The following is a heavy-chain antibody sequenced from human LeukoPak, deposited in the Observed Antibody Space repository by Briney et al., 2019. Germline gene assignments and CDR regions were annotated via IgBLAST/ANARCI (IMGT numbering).Heavy chain of an antibody. CDR2: VQTKANSYAT. Sequence: GGSLRLSSAAPGFTFSAADARCVRQASGKGLEWVGRVQTKANSYATAYAASLKGRFTISRDDSANTAYLQMNSLSIEDTALYYCTTCRSRHYWGQGTLVTVSS. J-gene: IGHJ4*02. CDR3: TTCRSRHY. CDR1: GFTFSAAD. V-gene: IGHV3-73*01.